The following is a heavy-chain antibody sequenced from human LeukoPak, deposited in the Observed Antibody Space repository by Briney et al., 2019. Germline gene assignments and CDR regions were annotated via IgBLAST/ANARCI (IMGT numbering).Heavy chain of an antibody. D-gene: IGHD3-10*01. CDR1: GYTFTSYG. J-gene: IGHJ6*03. CDR2: ISAYNGNT. V-gene: IGHV1-18*01. Sequence: ASVKVSCKASGYTFTSYGISWVRQAPGQGLEWMGWISAYNGNTNYAQKLQDRVTMTTDTSTSTAYMELRSLRSDDTAVYYCARVGGSGSYFAFHYYYYYYMDVWGKGTTVTVSS. CDR3: ARVGGSGSYFAFHYYYYYYMDV.